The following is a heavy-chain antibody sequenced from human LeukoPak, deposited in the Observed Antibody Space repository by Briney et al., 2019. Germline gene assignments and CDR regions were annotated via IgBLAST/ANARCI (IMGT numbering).Heavy chain of an antibody. V-gene: IGHV4-39*07. Sequence: PSETLSLTCIVSGGSISTNSYSWGWIRQPPGKGLEWIGEINHSGSTNYNPSLKSRVTISVDTSKNQFSLKLCSVTAADTAVYYCARGLTDIVVVPAAQPYYYYYYYMDVWGKGTTVTVSS. CDR1: GGSISTNSYS. J-gene: IGHJ6*03. CDR2: INHSGST. D-gene: IGHD2-2*01. CDR3: ARGLTDIVVVPAAQPYYYYYYYMDV.